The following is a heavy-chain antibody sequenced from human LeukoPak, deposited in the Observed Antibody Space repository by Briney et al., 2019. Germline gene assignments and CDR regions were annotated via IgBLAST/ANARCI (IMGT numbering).Heavy chain of an antibody. CDR2: INHNGEMI. CDR3: ARDNDWAFHY. D-gene: IGHD3-9*01. V-gene: IGHV3-48*02. J-gene: IGHJ4*02. CDR1: GFTFSNYV. Sequence: PGGSLRLSCAAPGFTFSNYVMSWVRQAPGKGLEWVSYINHNGEMIFYPDFVKGRFTISRDNAKNSLYLQMNSLRDEDTAVYYCARDNDWAFHYWGQGTLVTVSS.